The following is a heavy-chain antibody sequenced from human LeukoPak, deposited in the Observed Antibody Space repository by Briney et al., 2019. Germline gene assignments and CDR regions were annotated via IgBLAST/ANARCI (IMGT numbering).Heavy chain of an antibody. D-gene: IGHD6-19*01. Sequence: PSETLSLTCTVSGDSVSSPNYYWNWIRQPPGKGLEWIGYIYNSGRTNYNPSLKSRVTISVDTSTNQVSLKLNSVTAADTAVYYCATSFRSGWGFDSWGQGILVAVSS. CDR3: ATSFRSGWGFDS. CDR2: IYNSGRT. J-gene: IGHJ4*02. CDR1: GDSVSSPNYY. V-gene: IGHV4-61*01.